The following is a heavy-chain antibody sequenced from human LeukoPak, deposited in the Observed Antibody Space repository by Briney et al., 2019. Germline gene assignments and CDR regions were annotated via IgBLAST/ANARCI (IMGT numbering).Heavy chain of an antibody. CDR1: GGSFSGYY. Sequence: SETLSLTCAVYGGSFSGYYWSWIRQPPGKGLEWIGEINHSGSTNYNPSLKSRVTISVDTSKNKFSLKLSSVRAPETALYYCAREKNGSGSYSAGYDYWGQGNLVTVSS. J-gene: IGHJ4*02. CDR2: INHSGST. D-gene: IGHD3-10*01. V-gene: IGHV4-34*01. CDR3: AREKNGSGSYSAGYDY.